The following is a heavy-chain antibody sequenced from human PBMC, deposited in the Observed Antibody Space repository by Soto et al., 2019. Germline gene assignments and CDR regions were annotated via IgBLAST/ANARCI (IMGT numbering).Heavy chain of an antibody. CDR1: GGSISSSSYY. J-gene: IGHJ4*02. V-gene: IGHV4-39*01. CDR2: IYYSGST. Sequence: QLQLQESGPGLVKPSETLSLTCTVSGGSISSSSYYWGWIRQPPGKGLEWIGSIYYSGSTYYNPSLKSRVTISVDTSKNQFSLKLSSVTAADTAVYYCARQFKHIVVVTAIVYFDYWGQGTLVTVSS. D-gene: IGHD2-21*02. CDR3: ARQFKHIVVVTAIVYFDY.